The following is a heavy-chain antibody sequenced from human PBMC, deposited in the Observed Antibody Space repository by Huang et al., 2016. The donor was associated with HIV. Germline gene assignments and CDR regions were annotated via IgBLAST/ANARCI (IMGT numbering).Heavy chain of an antibody. J-gene: IGHJ6*03. CDR2: INHSGSN. Sequence: QVQLQQWGAGLLRPSETLSLTCAVYGGSFSGYYGTWIRQPPGKGLEWIGEINHSGSNNYNPPLKSRVTISVETSRNQFSLTSTSVTAADTAVYYCARGQGGYYYYYMDVWGKGTTVTVSS. CDR3: ARGQGGYYYYYMDV. CDR1: GGSFSGYY. V-gene: IGHV4-34*01.